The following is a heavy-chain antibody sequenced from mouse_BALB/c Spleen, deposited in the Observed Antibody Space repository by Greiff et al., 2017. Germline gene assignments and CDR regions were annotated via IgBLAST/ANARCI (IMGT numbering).Heavy chain of an antibody. J-gene: IGHJ1*01. V-gene: IGHV1-26*01. D-gene: IGHD1-1*01. Sequence: VQLQQSGPELVKPGASVKMSCKASGYTFTDYYMKWVKQSHGKSLEWIGDINPNNGDTFYNQKFKGKATLTVDKSSSTAYMQLNSLTSEDSAVYYCARRGYYGSSYPYWYFDVWGAGTTVTVSS. CDR3: ARRGYYGSSYPYWYFDV. CDR1: GYTFTDYY. CDR2: INPNNGDT.